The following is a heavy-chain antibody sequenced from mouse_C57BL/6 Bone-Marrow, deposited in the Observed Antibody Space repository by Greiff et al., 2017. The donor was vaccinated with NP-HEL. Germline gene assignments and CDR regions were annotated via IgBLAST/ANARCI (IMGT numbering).Heavy chain of an antibody. V-gene: IGHV1-81*01. D-gene: IGHD2-5*01. CDR3: ARGGYSNYLYCYAMEC. CDR2: IYPRSGNT. J-gene: IGHJ4*01. CDR1: GYTFTSYG. Sequence: VQLHQSGAELARPGASVKLSCKASGYTFTSYGISWVKQRTGQGLEWIGEIYPRSGNTYYNEKFKGKATLTAAKSSSTAYMELRSLTSADSAVYFCARGGYSNYLYCYAMECWGKGTSVTVS.